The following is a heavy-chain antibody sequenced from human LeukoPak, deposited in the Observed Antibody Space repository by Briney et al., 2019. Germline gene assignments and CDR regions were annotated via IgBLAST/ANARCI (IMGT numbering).Heavy chain of an antibody. Sequence: ASVKVSCKASGYTFTSYGISWVRQAPGQGLEWMGWISAYNGNTNYAQKLQGRVTMTTDTSTSTAYMELRGLRSDDTAVYYCARGYCSSTSCYRPYYYYGMDVWGQGTTVTVSS. CDR1: GYTFTSYG. V-gene: IGHV1-18*01. CDR3: ARGYCSSTSCYRPYYYYGMDV. D-gene: IGHD2-2*02. CDR2: ISAYNGNT. J-gene: IGHJ6*02.